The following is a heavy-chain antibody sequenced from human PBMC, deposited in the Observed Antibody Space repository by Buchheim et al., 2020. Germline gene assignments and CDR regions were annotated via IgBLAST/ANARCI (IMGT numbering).Heavy chain of an antibody. CDR3: AKRGYDFWSGYPEPFDY. V-gene: IGHV3-23*01. CDR1: GFTFSSYA. J-gene: IGHJ4*02. Sequence: EVQLLESGGGLVQPGGSLRLSCAASGFTFSSYAMSRVRQAPGKGLEWVSAISGSGGSTYYADSVKGRFTISRDNSKNTLYLQMNSLRAEDTAVYYCAKRGYDFWSGYPEPFDYWGQGTL. CDR2: ISGSGGST. D-gene: IGHD3-3*01.